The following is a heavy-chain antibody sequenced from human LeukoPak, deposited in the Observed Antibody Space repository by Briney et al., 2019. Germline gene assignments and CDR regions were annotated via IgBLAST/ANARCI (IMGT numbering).Heavy chain of an antibody. J-gene: IGHJ6*02. V-gene: IGHV4-34*01. D-gene: IGHD6-6*01. CDR3: ARAYFSSSLLYYYYGMDV. Sequence: SETLSLTCAVYGGSFSGYYWSWIRQPPGKGLEWIGEINHSGSTNYTPSLKSRVTISVDTSKNQFSLKLSSVTAADTAVYYCARAYFSSSLLYYYYGMDVWGQGTTVTVSS. CDR1: GGSFSGYY. CDR2: INHSGST.